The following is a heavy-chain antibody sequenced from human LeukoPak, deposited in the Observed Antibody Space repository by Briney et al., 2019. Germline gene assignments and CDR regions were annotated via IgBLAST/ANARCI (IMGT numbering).Heavy chain of an antibody. V-gene: IGHV3-21*01. J-gene: IGHJ4*02. Sequence: GGSLRLSCAASGFTFSSYSMNWVRQAPGKGLEWVSSISSSSSYIYYADSVKGRFTISRDNVKKSLYLQMNSLRAEDTAVYYCARVYGSGGPFDYWGQGTLVTVSS. CDR2: ISSSSSYI. CDR1: GFTFSSYS. CDR3: ARVYGSGGPFDY. D-gene: IGHD3-10*01.